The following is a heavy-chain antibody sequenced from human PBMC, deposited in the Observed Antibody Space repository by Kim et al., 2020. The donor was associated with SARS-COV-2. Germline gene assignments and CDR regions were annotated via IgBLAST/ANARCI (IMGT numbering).Heavy chain of an antibody. D-gene: IGHD3-22*01. J-gene: IGHJ4*02. V-gene: IGHV3-23*01. Sequence: GRFTISRDNSKNTLYLQMNSRRAEDTAVYYCAKDAPYYYDSSGYQTEFDYWGQGTLVTVSS. CDR3: AKDAPYYYDSSGYQTEFDY.